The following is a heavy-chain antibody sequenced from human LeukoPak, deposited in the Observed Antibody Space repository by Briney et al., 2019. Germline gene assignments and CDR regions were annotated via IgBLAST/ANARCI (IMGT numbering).Heavy chain of an antibody. J-gene: IGHJ3*02. CDR1: GFTFSSYW. V-gene: IGHV3-74*01. CDR3: ARDYYDSSGYYRSDDAFDI. CDR2: INSDGSST. D-gene: IGHD3-22*01. Sequence: PGGSLRLSCAASGFTFSSYWMHWVRQAPGKGLVWVSRINSDGSSTSYADSVKGRFTISRDNAKNTLYLQMNSLRAEDTAVYYCARDYYDSSGYYRSDDAFDIWGQGTMVTVSS.